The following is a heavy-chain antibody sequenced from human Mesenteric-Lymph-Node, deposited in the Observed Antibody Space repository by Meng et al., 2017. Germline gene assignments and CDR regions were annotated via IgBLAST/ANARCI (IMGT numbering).Heavy chain of an antibody. CDR3: ARDTATTVTGAFDI. V-gene: IGHV3-72*01. CDR2: TRNRAQSYIT. CDR1: GFIFSDHY. J-gene: IGHJ3*02. Sequence: GASLRLSCVGSGFIFSDHYMEWVRQAPGKGLEWVGRTRNRAQSYITEYAASVKGRFTISRDDSKNSMYLQMNSLETGDTAVYYCARDTATTVTGAFDIWGQGTMVTVSS. D-gene: IGHD4-17*01.